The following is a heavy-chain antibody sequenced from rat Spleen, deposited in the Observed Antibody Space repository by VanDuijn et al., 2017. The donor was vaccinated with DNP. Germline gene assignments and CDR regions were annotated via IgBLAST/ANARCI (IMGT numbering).Heavy chain of an antibody. CDR1: GYSITSNY. CDR2: LSYSGST. V-gene: IGHV3-1*01. CDR3: ARSLKTEGIVRD. J-gene: IGHJ2*01. Sequence: EVQLQESGPGLVKPSQSLSLTCSVTGYSITSNYLGWIRKFPGNKMEWIGHLSYSGSTTYNPSLKSRISITRDTSKNQFFLQLNSVTTEDTATYYCARSLKTEGIVRDWGQGVMGTVSS. D-gene: IGHD1-11*01.